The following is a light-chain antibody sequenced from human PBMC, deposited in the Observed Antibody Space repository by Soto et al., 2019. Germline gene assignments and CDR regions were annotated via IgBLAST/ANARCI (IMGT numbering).Light chain of an antibody. Sequence: EIVLTQSPATLSLSPGERATLACRASQSVSTYLAWYQQKPGQAPRLLIYDASSRATGIPARFSGSGSGTDFTLTISSLEPEDIAVYHCQQRSNWPSITFGQGTRLEIK. V-gene: IGKV3-11*01. CDR2: DAS. J-gene: IGKJ5*01. CDR3: QQRSNWPSIT. CDR1: QSVSTY.